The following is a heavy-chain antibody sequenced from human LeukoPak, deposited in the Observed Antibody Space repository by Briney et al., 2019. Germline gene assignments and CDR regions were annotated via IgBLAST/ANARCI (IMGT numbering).Heavy chain of an antibody. CDR2: IYYSGST. CDR1: GGSISSGGYY. J-gene: IGHJ5*02. Sequence: SQTLSLTCTVSGGSISSGGYYWSWIRQHPGKGLEWIGYIYYSGSTYYNPSLKSRVTISVDTSKNQFSLKLSSVTAADTAVYYCARGGVNTARVAQTWSAPGARGTLVPVS. CDR3: ARGGVNTARVAQTWSAP. V-gene: IGHV4-31*03. D-gene: IGHD5-18*01.